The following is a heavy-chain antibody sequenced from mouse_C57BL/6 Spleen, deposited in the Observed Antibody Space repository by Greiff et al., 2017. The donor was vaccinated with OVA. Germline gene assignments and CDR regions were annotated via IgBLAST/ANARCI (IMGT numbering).Heavy chain of an antibody. D-gene: IGHD2-5*01. CDR3: ARAGGSYYSNTGLFDY. V-gene: IGHV3-6*01. CDR2: ISYDGSN. Sequence: VQLKESGPGLVKPSQSLSLTCSVTGYSITSGYYWNWIRQFPGNKLEWMGYISYDGSNNYNPSLKNRISITRDTSKNQFFLKLNSVTTEDTATYYCARAGGSYYSNTGLFDYWGQGTTLTVSS. CDR1: GYSITSGYY. J-gene: IGHJ2*01.